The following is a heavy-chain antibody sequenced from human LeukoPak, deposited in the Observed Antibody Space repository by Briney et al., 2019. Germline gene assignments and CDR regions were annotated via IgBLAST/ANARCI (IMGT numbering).Heavy chain of an antibody. CDR2: IYYSGST. CDR1: GGSISSSSSY. CDR3: AKGGKGFPLGLRFDS. Sequence: PSETLSLTCTVSGGSISSSSSYWGWIRQPPGKGLEWIGYIYYSGSTNYNPSLKSRVTISVDTSKNQFSLKLTSLTAADTAVYYCAKGGKGFPLGLRFDSWGQGTLVSVSS. V-gene: IGHV4-61*05. J-gene: IGHJ4*02. D-gene: IGHD2-21*01.